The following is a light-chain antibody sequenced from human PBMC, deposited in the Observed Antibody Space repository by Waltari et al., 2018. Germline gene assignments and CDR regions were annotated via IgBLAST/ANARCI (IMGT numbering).Light chain of an antibody. CDR1: QSVSSSY. CDR3: QQYFSTPVT. V-gene: IGKV3-20*01. Sequence: EIVLTQSPGTLSLSPGERATLSCRASQSVSSSYLAWYQQKPGQAPRLLIYGASSRATGIPDRFSGSGSGTDFTLTISSLQAEDVAVYFCQQYFSTPVTFGPGTKVDIK. CDR2: GAS. J-gene: IGKJ3*01.